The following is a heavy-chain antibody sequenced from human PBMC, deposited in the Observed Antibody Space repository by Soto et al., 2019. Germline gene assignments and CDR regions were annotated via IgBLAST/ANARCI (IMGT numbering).Heavy chain of an antibody. CDR2: INHSGST. CDR3: AGDSTAYYYYYGMDV. J-gene: IGHJ6*02. D-gene: IGHD2-21*02. CDR1: GGSISGYY. Sequence: PSETLSLTCAVYGGSISGYYWSWIRQPPGKGLEWIGEINHSGSTNYNPSLKSRVTISVDTSKNQFSLKLSSVTAADTAVYYCAGDSTAYYYYYGMDVWGQGTTVNVSS. V-gene: IGHV4-34*01.